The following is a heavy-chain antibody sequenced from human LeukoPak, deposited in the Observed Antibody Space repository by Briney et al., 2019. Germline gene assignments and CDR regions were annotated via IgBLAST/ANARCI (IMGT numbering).Heavy chain of an antibody. CDR2: IGGGGDKV. CDR1: GFTFKSYA. Sequence: PGGSLRLSCAASGFTFKSYAMTWVRQAPGKGLEWVSAIGGGGDKVFYADSVKGRFTISRDNSKQTLYPQMNRLGAADTAVYYCAKVSSGEHTFWSDFSQDKWFDPWGLGTLVTVAS. V-gene: IGHV3-23*01. D-gene: IGHD3-3*01. CDR3: AKVSSGEHTFWSDFSQDKWFDP. J-gene: IGHJ5*02.